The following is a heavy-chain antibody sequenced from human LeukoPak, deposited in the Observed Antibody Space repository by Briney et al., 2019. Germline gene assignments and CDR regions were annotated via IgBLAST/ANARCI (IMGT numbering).Heavy chain of an antibody. D-gene: IGHD5-24*01. V-gene: IGHV4-59*01. Sequence: SETLSLTCTASGGSISSYYWSWIRQPPGKGLEWIGYIYYSGSTNYNPSLKSRVTISVDTSKNQFSLKLSSVTAADTAVYYCVWGDGYNGFDYWGQGTLVTVSS. J-gene: IGHJ4*02. CDR3: VWGDGYNGFDY. CDR1: GGSISSYY. CDR2: IYYSGST.